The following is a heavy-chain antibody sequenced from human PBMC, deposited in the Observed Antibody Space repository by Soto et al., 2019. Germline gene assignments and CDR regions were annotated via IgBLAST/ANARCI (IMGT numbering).Heavy chain of an antibody. V-gene: IGHV1-18*01. D-gene: IGHD2-2*01. J-gene: IGHJ4*02. CDR2: ISAYNGNT. CDR3: ARFSIMCSSTSCWLDFDY. CDR1: GYTFTSYG. Sequence: ASVKVSCKASGYTFTSYGISWVRQAPGQGLEWMGWISAYNGNTNYAQKLQGRVTMTTDTSTSTAYMELRSLRSDDTAVYYCARFSIMCSSTSCWLDFDYWGQGTLVTVSS.